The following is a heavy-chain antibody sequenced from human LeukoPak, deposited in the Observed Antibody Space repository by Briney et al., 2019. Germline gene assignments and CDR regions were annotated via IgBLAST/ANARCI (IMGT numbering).Heavy chain of an antibody. CDR2: IRTSADNT. CDR1: GFTFSSYA. J-gene: IGHJ4*02. V-gene: IGHV3-23*01. D-gene: IGHD2-2*01. Sequence: LTGGSLRLSCAASGFTFSSYAMGWVRQAPGKGLEWVSGIRTSADNTYYADSVKGRFTISRDTSKNTLYLQMNSLRAEDTAVYYCAKDDAVGGGYFAYWGQGTLVTVSS. CDR3: AKDDAVGGGYFAY.